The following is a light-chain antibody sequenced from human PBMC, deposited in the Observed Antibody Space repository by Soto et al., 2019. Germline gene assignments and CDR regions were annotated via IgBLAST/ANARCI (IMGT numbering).Light chain of an antibody. Sequence: EIVMTQSPATLSVPPGQSATLSCRASQSVTSNLAWFQQKPGQAPRVLIYGASTRATGIPARFSGSGSGTEFTLTISSLESEDSAVYYCQQYNNWPPYTFGQGTKLEIK. V-gene: IGKV3-15*01. CDR2: GAS. CDR1: QSVTSN. J-gene: IGKJ2*01. CDR3: QQYNNWPPYT.